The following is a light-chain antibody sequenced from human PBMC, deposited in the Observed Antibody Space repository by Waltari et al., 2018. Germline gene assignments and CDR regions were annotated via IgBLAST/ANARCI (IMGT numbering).Light chain of an antibody. CDR2: EVT. V-gene: IGLV2-8*01. CDR1: SSDVGGYNY. Sequence: QSALTQPPSASGSPGQSVTTSCTGTSSDVGGYNYVSWYQQYPDKAPKLIIYEVTKRPSGVPYRFSGSKSGNTASLTVSGLQAEDEADYYCTSYGGSNNFVIFGGGTKLTVL. J-gene: IGLJ2*01. CDR3: TSYGGSNNFVI.